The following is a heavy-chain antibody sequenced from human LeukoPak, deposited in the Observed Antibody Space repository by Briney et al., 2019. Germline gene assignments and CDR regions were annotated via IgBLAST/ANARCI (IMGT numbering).Heavy chain of an antibody. CDR2: INHSGST. J-gene: IGHJ4*02. CDR1: GGSFSGYY. CDR3: ARGLGEWLRFGRFDY. Sequence: SETLSLTCAVYGGSFSGYYWSWIHQPPGKGLEWIGEINHSGSTNYNPSLKSRVTISVDTSKNQFSLKLSSVTAADTAVYYCARGLGEWLRFGRFDYWGQGTLVTVSS. D-gene: IGHD5-12*01. V-gene: IGHV4-34*01.